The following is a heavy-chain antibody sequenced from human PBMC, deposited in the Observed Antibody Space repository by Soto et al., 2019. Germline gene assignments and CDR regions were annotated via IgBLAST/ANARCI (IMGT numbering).Heavy chain of an antibody. D-gene: IGHD2-2*01. J-gene: IGHJ6*03. CDR1: GYTFTNYA. V-gene: IGHV1-3*01. Sequence: ASVKVSCKASGYTFTNYAVHWVRQAPGQRLEWMGWINAGNGNTRFSQNLQGRVTITRDTSARAVYMELSSLRSEDTAVYYCARGHLAVVPVASWFYYMDVWGKGTTVTVSS. CDR2: INAGNGNT. CDR3: ARGHLAVVPVASWFYYMDV.